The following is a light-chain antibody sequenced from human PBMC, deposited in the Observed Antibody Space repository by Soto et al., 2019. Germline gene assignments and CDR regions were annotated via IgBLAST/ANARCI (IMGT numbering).Light chain of an antibody. CDR2: EVS. CDR3: ASYTGSDTLV. V-gene: IGLV2-8*01. Sequence: QSALTQPPSASGSPGQSVTISCTGTSSDVGGYNYVSWYQQHPGKAPKLMIYEVSKRPSRVPDRLSGSKSGNTASLTVSGLQVEDEADYYCASYTGSDTLVFGGGTKLTVL. CDR1: SSDVGGYNY. J-gene: IGLJ2*01.